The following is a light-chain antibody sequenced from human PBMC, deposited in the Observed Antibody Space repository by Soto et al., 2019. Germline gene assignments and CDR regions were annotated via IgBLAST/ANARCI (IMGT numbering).Light chain of an antibody. Sequence: QSVLTQPPSASGTPGQTVTISCSGSSSNIGSNAVHWYQQLPGTAPKLLIYNNNYRPSGVPDRFSGSKSGTSASLAISGLQSEDEGDYYCAAWDDSLNGGGVFGGGTKVTVL. J-gene: IGLJ3*02. V-gene: IGLV1-44*01. CDR3: AAWDDSLNGGGV. CDR1: SSNIGSNA. CDR2: NNN.